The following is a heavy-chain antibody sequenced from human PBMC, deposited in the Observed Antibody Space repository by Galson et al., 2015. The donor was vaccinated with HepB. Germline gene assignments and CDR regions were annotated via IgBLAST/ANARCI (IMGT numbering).Heavy chain of an antibody. CDR3: ARDQVLSRGWFGWFDP. CDR1: GDTFSNYG. J-gene: IGHJ5*01. V-gene: IGHV1-69*13. CDR2: STPIFGTA. Sequence: SVKVSCKVSGDTFSNYGFSWVRQAPGQGLEWMGGSTPIFGTANYAQKFQGRVTITADESTSTSYMELSSLRSDDTAVYYCARDQVLSRGWFGWFDPWGQGTTVTVSS. D-gene: IGHD6-19*01.